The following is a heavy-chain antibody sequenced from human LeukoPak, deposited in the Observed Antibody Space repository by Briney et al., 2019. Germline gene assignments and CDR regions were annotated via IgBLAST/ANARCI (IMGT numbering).Heavy chain of an antibody. V-gene: IGHV3-9*01. D-gene: IGHD1-26*01. CDR3: VKDSLGATHSGNWFDP. CDR1: GFTFDEYA. Sequence: GGSLRLSCAASGFTFDEYAMHWVRQVPGKGLEWVSGISWNSGRRDYADSVKGRFTISRDNAKNPLYLQMNSLRAEDTALCYCVKDSLGATHSGNWFDPWGQGTLVTVSS. J-gene: IGHJ5*02. CDR2: ISWNSGRR.